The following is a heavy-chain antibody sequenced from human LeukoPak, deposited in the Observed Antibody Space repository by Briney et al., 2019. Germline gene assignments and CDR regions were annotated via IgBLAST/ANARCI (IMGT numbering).Heavy chain of an antibody. D-gene: IGHD2-15*01. CDR1: GGSISRSSYY. CDR2: IYYSGST. Sequence: PSETLSLTCTVSGGSISRSSYYWGWIRQPPGKGLEWIGSIYYSGSTYYNPSLKSRVTISVDTSKNQFSLKLSSVTAADTAVYYCARHPEGGAATMPYYFDYWGQGTLVTVSS. J-gene: IGHJ4*02. CDR3: ARHPEGGAATMPYYFDY. V-gene: IGHV4-39*01.